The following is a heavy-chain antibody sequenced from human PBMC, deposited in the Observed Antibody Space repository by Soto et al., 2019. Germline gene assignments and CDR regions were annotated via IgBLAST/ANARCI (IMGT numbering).Heavy chain of an antibody. CDR3: ARRWGGYSGYDNRNDY. J-gene: IGHJ4*02. Sequence: SETLSLTCTFCGGSISSKGYYWVWIRQPPGKGLEWIGRIYYGGSTYYNPSLKRRVTISVDTSKNQFSLKLSSVTAADTAVYYCARRWGGYSGYDNRNDYWGQGTLVT. CDR2: IYYGGST. D-gene: IGHD5-12*01. CDR1: GGSISSKGYY. V-gene: IGHV4-39*01.